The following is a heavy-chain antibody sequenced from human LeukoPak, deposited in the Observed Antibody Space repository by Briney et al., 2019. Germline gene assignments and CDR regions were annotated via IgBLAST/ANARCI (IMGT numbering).Heavy chain of an antibody. J-gene: IGHJ6*03. CDR3: ASFYCSGGSCYQYYYYYYMDV. D-gene: IGHD2-15*01. V-gene: IGHV4-34*01. Sequence: SETLSLTCAVYGGSFSGYYWSWIRQPPGKGLEWIGIIYYSGSTYSNPSLRSRVTISVDTSKNQFSLKLSSVTAADTAVYYCASFYCSGGSCYQYYYYYYMDVWGKGTTVTISS. CDR1: GGSFSGYY. CDR2: IYYSGST.